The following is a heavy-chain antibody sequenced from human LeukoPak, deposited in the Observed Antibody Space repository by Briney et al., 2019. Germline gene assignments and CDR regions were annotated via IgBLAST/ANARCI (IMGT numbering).Heavy chain of an antibody. CDR2: IYYSVST. J-gene: IGHJ3*02. Sequence: SETLSLTCAVPGYSISSGYYWAWIRQAPGKGLEWIGSIYYSVSTYYNPSLKSRVTISVDTSKNQVSLKLSAVTAADTALYYCARGTSIWGSYRSDALDIWGQGTMVTVSS. CDR1: GYSISSGYY. V-gene: IGHV4-38-2*01. CDR3: ARGTSIWGSYRSDALDI. D-gene: IGHD3-16*02.